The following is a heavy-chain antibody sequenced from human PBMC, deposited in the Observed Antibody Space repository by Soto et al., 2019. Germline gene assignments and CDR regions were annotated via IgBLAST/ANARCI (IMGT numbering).Heavy chain of an antibody. Sequence: SETLSLTCTVSGGSISSYYWSWIRQPPGKGLEWIGYIYYSGSTNYNPSLKSRVTISVDTSKNQFSLKLSSVTAADTAVYYCERQEARSSWYLDWLDPWGQGTLVTVSS. D-gene: IGHD6-13*01. CDR1: GGSISSYY. V-gene: IGHV4-59*08. J-gene: IGHJ5*02. CDR2: IYYSGST. CDR3: ERQEARSSWYLDWLDP.